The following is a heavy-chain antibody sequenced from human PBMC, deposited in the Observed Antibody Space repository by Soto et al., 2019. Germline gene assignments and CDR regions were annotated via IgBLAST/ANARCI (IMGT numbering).Heavy chain of an antibody. V-gene: IGHV3-23*01. Sequence: GGSLRLSCAASGFTFSSYAMHWVRQAPGKGLEWVSGISGSGGSTYYADSVKGRFTISRDNSKNTLYLQMNSLRAEDTAVYYSAKFTTYYYDSGGYKAFDIWGQGSMVTVSS. CDR3: AKFTTYYYDSGGYKAFDI. CDR1: GFTFSSYA. D-gene: IGHD3-22*01. J-gene: IGHJ3*02. CDR2: ISGSGGST.